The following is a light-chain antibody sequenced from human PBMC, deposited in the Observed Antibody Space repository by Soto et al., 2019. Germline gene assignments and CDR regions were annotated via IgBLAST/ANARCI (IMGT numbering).Light chain of an antibody. J-gene: IGLJ1*01. Sequence: QSALTQPASVSGSPGQSITISCTGTSSDVGGYNYVSCYQQHPGKAPKLMIYDVSNRPSGVSNSFSGSKSGNTASLTISGLQAEDEADYYCSSYTSSRNYVFGTGTKLTVL. CDR1: SSDVGGYNY. CDR2: DVS. CDR3: SSYTSSRNYV. V-gene: IGLV2-14*01.